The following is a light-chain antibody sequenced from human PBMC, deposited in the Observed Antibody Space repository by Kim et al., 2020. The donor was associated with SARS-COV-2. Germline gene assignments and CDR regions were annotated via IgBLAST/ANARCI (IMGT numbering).Light chain of an antibody. CDR3: SSYTSSSPWV. CDR2: DVS. J-gene: IGLJ3*02. Sequence: GQSITISCTGTSSYVGGYNYVSWYQQHPGKAPKLMIYDVSNRPSGVSNRFSGSKSGNTASLTISGLQAEDEADYYCSSYTSSSPWVFGGGTQLTVL. CDR1: SSYVGGYNY. V-gene: IGLV2-14*03.